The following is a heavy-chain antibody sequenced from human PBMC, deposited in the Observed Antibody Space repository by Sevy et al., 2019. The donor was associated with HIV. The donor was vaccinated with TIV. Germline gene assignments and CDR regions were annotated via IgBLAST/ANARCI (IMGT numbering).Heavy chain of an antibody. CDR3: ARGRRNWGLGGLDV. Sequence: GGSLRLSCAASGFTFSDSWMTWVRQAPGNGLECVANIKEDGNERYYVDSVKGRFTLSRDNAKMSVYLELTSLRVEDSAIYYCARGRRNWGLGGLDVWGQGTTVTVSS. V-gene: IGHV3-7*01. D-gene: IGHD3-16*01. CDR2: IKEDGNER. J-gene: IGHJ6*02. CDR1: GFTFSDSW.